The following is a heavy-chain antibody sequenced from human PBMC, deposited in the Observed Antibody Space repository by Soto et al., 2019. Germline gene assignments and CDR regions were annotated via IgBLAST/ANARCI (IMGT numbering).Heavy chain of an antibody. CDR2: IHYSGTT. Sequence: PSETLSLTCTVSGGSISNYYWSWIRQPPGKGLEWIGSIHYSGTTSYNPSLKSRVTISVDTSKNQFSLKLTLVTAADTAVYFCAKIRVGEHYYYTLDVWGQGTAVT. CDR3: AKIRVGEHYYYTLDV. D-gene: IGHD3-10*01. J-gene: IGHJ6*02. CDR1: GGSISNYY. V-gene: IGHV4-59*01.